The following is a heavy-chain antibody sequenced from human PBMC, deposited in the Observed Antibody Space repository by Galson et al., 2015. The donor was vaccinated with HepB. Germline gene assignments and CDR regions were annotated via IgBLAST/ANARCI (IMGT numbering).Heavy chain of an antibody. CDR3: AREVASTYAFDI. Sequence: CAISGDSVSSNSAAWNWIRQSPSRGLEWLGRTYYRSNWYNDYGVSVKGRITISPDTSKNQFPLQLNSVTPEDTAVFYCAREVASTYAFDIWGQGIMVTVSS. J-gene: IGHJ3*02. V-gene: IGHV6-1*01. CDR2: TYYRSNWYN. CDR1: GDSVSSNSAA. D-gene: IGHD2/OR15-2a*01.